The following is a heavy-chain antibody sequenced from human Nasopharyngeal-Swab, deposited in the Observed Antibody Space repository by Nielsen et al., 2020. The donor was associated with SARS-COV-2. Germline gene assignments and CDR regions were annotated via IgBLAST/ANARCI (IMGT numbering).Heavy chain of an antibody. J-gene: IGHJ2*01. CDR2: INPNSGGT. Sequence: ASVKVSCKASGYTFTGYYMHWVRQAPGQGLEWMGRINPNSGGTNYAQKFQGRVTMTRDTSISTAYMELSRLRSDDTAVYYCARDKDYYGSGPHWYFVLWGRGTLVTVSS. CDR3: ARDKDYYGSGPHWYFVL. D-gene: IGHD3-10*01. CDR1: GYTFTGYY. V-gene: IGHV1-2*06.